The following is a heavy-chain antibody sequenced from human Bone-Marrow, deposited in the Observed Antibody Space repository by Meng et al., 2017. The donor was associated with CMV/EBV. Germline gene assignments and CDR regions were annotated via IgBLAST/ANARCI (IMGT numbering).Heavy chain of an antibody. Sequence: ASVKVSCKASGYTFTSYAMHWVRQAPGQRLEWMGWSNAGNGNTKYAQEFQGRVTITTDTSTSTAYMELRSLRSDDTAVYYCARWEALGYCSSTSWQPIWGQGTRVTGSS. D-gene: IGHD2-2*01. CDR1: GYTFTSYA. J-gene: IGHJ3*02. CDR3: ARWEALGYCSSTSWQPI. CDR2: SNAGNGNT. V-gene: IGHV1-3*02.